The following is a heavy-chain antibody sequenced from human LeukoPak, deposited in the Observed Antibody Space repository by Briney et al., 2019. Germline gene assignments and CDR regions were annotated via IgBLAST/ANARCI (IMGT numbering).Heavy chain of an antibody. CDR3: ARGGYSFDY. D-gene: IGHD5-12*01. Sequence: PGGSLRLSRAAPGFTASSNYMSWVRPAPGKGLDGFSVIFIGGSTTTAASVKGRFTISRDNSTNTLYLQMNSLRVEDTAVYYCARGGYSFDYLGQGSLVTVSA. V-gene: IGHV3-66*01. CDR1: GFTASSNY. J-gene: IGHJ4*02. CDR2: IFIGGST.